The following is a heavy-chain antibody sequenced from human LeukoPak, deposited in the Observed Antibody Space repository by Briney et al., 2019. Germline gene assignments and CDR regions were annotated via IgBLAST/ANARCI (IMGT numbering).Heavy chain of an antibody. CDR3: ARLRGYSYGYGYY. V-gene: IGHV3-48*03. CDR1: GFTFSGFA. D-gene: IGHD5-18*01. J-gene: IGHJ4*02. CDR2: ISSSGNTI. Sequence: GGSLRLSCAASGFTFSGFAMTWVRQAPGKGLEWVSYISSSGNTIDYADSVKGRFTISRDNAKNSLYLQMVSLRAEDTAVYYCARLRGYSYGYGYYWGKGTLVTVSS.